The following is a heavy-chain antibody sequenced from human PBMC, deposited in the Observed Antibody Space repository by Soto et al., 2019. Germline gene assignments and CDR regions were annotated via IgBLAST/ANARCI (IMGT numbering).Heavy chain of an antibody. CDR1: GFTFDDYA. CDR2: ISWNSGSI. J-gene: IGHJ4*02. CDR3: AKDIRGRGRVGPYCTNGVCYTGFDY. V-gene: IGHV3-9*01. D-gene: IGHD2-8*01. Sequence: EVQLVESGGGLVQPGRSLRLSCAASGFTFDDYAMHWVRQAPGKGLEWVSGISWNSGSIGYAGSVKGRFTISRDNAKNSLYLQMNSLRAEDTALYYCAKDIRGRGRVGPYCTNGVCYTGFDYWGQGTLVTVSS.